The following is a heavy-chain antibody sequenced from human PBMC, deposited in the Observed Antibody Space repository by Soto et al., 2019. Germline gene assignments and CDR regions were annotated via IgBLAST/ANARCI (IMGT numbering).Heavy chain of an antibody. V-gene: IGHV1-18*01. D-gene: IGHD2-15*01. Sequence: ASVKVSCKASGYTFTSYGISWVRQAPGQGLEWMGWISAYNGNTNYAQKLQGRVTMTTDTSTSTAHMELRSLRSDDTAVYYCARVGRGGSFYYYYYMDVWSKGTTVTVSS. J-gene: IGHJ6*03. CDR1: GYTFTSYG. CDR2: ISAYNGNT. CDR3: ARVGRGGSFYYYYYMDV.